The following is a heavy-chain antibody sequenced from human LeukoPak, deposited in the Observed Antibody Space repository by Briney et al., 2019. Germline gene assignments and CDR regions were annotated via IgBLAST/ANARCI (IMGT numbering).Heavy chain of an antibody. CDR1: GGSISSSYYY. CDR3: ARVSRLSGPLDY. D-gene: IGHD1-14*01. CDR2: IYSSGST. J-gene: IGHJ4*02. Sequence: SETLSLTCTVSGGSISSSYYYWGWIRQPPGKGLEWIGSIYSSGSTYYNPSLKSRVTISVDRSKNQFSLKLSSVTAADTAVYYCARVSRLSGPLDYWGQGTLVTVSS. V-gene: IGHV4-39*07.